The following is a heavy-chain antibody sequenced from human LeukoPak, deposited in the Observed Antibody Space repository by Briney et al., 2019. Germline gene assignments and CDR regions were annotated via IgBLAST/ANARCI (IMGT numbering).Heavy chain of an antibody. D-gene: IGHD5-24*01. CDR1: GGSFNGYY. Sequence: SETLSLTCAVYGGSFNGYYWSWIRQPPGKGLEWIGEINHSGSTNYNPSLKSRVTISVDTSKNQFSLKLSSLTAADTAVYYCASNGPGRDGYNYGDYWGQGTLVTVSS. V-gene: IGHV4-34*01. CDR2: INHSGST. J-gene: IGHJ4*02. CDR3: ASNGPGRDGYNYGDY.